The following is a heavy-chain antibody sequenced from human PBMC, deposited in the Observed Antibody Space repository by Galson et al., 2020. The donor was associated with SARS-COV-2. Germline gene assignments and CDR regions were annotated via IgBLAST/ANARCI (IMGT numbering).Heavy chain of an antibody. CDR3: AGGGFGELLSDYYYGMDV. V-gene: IGHV1-69*13. CDR1: GGTFSSYA. J-gene: IGHJ6*02. CDR2: IIPIFGTA. Sequence: SVKVSCQASGGTFSSYAISWVRQAPGQGLEWMGGIIPIFGTANYAQKFQGKVTITADESTSTAYMELSSLRSEDTAVYYCAGGGFGELLSDYYYGMDVWGQGTTVTVSS. D-gene: IGHD3-10*01.